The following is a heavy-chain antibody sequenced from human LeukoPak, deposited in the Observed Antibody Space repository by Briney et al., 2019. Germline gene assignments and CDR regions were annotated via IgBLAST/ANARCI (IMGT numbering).Heavy chain of an antibody. Sequence: GGSLRLSCAASGFTFSSYGMHRVRQAPGKGLEWVAVISYDGSNKYYADSVKGRFTISRDNSKNTLYLQMNSLRAEDTAVYYCAKDGLVYSGYDFLDYWGQGTLVTVSS. CDR2: ISYDGSNK. V-gene: IGHV3-30*18. D-gene: IGHD5-12*01. CDR3: AKDGLVYSGYDFLDY. J-gene: IGHJ4*02. CDR1: GFTFSSYG.